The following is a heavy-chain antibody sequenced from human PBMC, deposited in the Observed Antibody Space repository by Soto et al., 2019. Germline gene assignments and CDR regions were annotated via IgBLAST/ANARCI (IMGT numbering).Heavy chain of an antibody. CDR3: ARVGYYDSSGYFDY. D-gene: IGHD3-22*01. CDR2: IWYDGSNK. V-gene: IGHV3-33*01. Sequence: QVQLVESGGGVVQPGRSMRLSCAASGFTFSSYGKHWVRQAPGKGLEWVAVIWYDGSNKYYADSVKGRFTISRDNSKNTLYLQMNSLRAEDTAVYYCARVGYYDSSGYFDYWGQGTLVTVSS. J-gene: IGHJ4*02. CDR1: GFTFSSYG.